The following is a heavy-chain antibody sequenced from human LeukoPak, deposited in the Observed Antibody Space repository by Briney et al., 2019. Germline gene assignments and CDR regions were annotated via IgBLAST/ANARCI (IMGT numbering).Heavy chain of an antibody. D-gene: IGHD3-16*02. V-gene: IGHV4-4*07. CDR2: IYTSGST. Sequence: SETLSLTCTVSGGSISSDYWSWIRQPAGKGLEWIGRIYTSGSTNYNPSLKSRVTMSVDTSKNQFSLKLSSVTAADTAVYYCAGERLMITFGGVIAPPNYYFDYWGQGTLVTVSS. CDR3: AGERLMITFGGVIAPPNYYFDY. J-gene: IGHJ4*02. CDR1: GGSISSDY.